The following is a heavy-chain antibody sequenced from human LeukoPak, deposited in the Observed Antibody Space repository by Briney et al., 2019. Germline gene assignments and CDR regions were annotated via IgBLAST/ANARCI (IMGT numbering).Heavy chain of an antibody. D-gene: IGHD2-15*01. CDR2: ISSTGGTI. CDR3: ARGYSRAAFDI. J-gene: IGHJ3*02. Sequence: GGSLRLSCAASGFTFSSYAMHWVRQAPGKGLEWVSFISSTGGTIYYADAVKGRFTVSRDNAKNSLLLQMNSLRAEDTALYYCARGYSRAAFDIWGQGTMVTVSS. V-gene: IGHV3-48*01. CDR1: GFTFSSYA.